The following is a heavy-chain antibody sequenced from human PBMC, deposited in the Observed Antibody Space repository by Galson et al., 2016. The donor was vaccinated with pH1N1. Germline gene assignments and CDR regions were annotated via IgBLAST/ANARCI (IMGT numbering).Heavy chain of an antibody. Sequence: SLRLSCAASGFKFSNFAMTWVRQSPRKGLEWVSTITGSGTRTTYASSVKGRSTISRDNSKNTVYLQMNRLRVEDTAIYHCATEGLGIEGGEFHNWGQGTLVTVSS. CDR1: GFKFSNFA. J-gene: IGHJ4*02. CDR3: ATEGLGIEGGEFHN. V-gene: IGHV3-23*05. D-gene: IGHD1-26*01. CDR2: ITGSGTRT.